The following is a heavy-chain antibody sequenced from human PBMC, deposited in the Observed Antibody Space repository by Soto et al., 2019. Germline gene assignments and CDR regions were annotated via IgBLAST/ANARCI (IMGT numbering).Heavy chain of an antibody. V-gene: IGHV1-69*02. J-gene: IGHJ6*02. CDR2: IIPILGIA. D-gene: IGHD5-12*01. CDR3: ATGAIVATINYYYYGMDV. CDR1: GGTFSSYT. Sequence: QVQLVQSGAEVKKPGSSVKVSCKASGGTFSSYTISWVRQAPGQGLEWMGRIIPILGIANYAQKFQGRVTITADESTSTPYMELSSLRSEDTAVYYCATGAIVATINYYYYGMDVWGQGTTVTVSS.